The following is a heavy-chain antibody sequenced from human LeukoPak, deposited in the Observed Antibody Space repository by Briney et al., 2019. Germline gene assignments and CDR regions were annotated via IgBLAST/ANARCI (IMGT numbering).Heavy chain of an antibody. CDR3: AKVRPFYDSSGYYDY. CDR2: ISGSGGST. D-gene: IGHD3-22*01. CDR1: GITFSSYG. Sequence: GGSLRLSCAASGITFSSYGMNWVRQAPGKGLEWVSSISGSGGSTYYADSVKGRFTISRDNSKNTLYLQMNSLRAEDTAVYYCAKVRPFYDSSGYYDYWGQGTLVTVSS. V-gene: IGHV3-23*01. J-gene: IGHJ4*02.